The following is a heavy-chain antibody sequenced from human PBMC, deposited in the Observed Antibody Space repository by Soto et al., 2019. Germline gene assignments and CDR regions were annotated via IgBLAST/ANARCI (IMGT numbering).Heavy chain of an antibody. D-gene: IGHD6-13*01. CDR1: GYTFTSYG. CDR2: ISAYNGNT. CDR3: ARDASVGSSWPTYYYYYGMDV. J-gene: IGHJ6*02. Sequence: QVQLVQSGAEVKKPGASVKVSCKASGYTFTSYGISWVRQAPGQGLEWMGWISAYNGNTNYAQKLQGRVTMTTDTSTSTAYMELRSLGSDDTAVYYCARDASVGSSWPTYYYYYGMDVWGQGTTVTVSS. V-gene: IGHV1-18*01.